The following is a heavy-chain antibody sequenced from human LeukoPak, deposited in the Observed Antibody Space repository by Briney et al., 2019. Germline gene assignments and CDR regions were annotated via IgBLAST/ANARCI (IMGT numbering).Heavy chain of an antibody. D-gene: IGHD2-15*01. J-gene: IGHJ4*02. CDR1: GFTFSSYW. CDR3: ARVIGRGNRVVVVVAATYYFDY. Sequence: TGGSLRLSCAASGFTFSSYWMSWVRQAPGKGLEWVANIKQDGSEKYYVDSVKGRFTISRDNAKNSLYLQMNSLRAEDTAVYYCARVIGRGNRVVVVVAATYYFDYWGQGTLVTVSS. CDR2: IKQDGSEK. V-gene: IGHV3-7*01.